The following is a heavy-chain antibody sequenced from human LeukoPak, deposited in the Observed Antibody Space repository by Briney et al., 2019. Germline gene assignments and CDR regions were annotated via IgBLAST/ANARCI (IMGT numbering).Heavy chain of an antibody. CDR1: GFTFSSYG. Sequence: GGSLRLSCAASGFTFSSYGMHWVHQAPGKGLEWVAFIRYDGSNKYYADSVKGRFTISRDNSKNTLYLQMNSLRAEDTAVYYCAKDADYSNYLGDAFDIWGQGTMVTISS. CDR3: AKDADYSNYLGDAFDI. D-gene: IGHD4-11*01. J-gene: IGHJ3*02. CDR2: IRYDGSNK. V-gene: IGHV3-30*02.